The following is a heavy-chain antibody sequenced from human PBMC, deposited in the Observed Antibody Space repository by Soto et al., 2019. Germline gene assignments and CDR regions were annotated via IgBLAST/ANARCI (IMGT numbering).Heavy chain of an antibody. V-gene: IGHV1-18*01. CDR1: GYTFTSYG. J-gene: IGHJ6*02. CDR3: ASNYLYYYGSGNTNYYGMDV. CDR2: ISAYNGNT. Sequence: QVQLVQSGAEVKKPGASVKVSCKASGYTFTSYGFSWVRQAPGQGLEWMGWISAYNGNTNYAQKLQGRVTMTTDTSPSTAYMELRSLRSDDTAVYYCASNYLYYYGSGNTNYYGMDVWGQGTTVTVSS. D-gene: IGHD3-10*01.